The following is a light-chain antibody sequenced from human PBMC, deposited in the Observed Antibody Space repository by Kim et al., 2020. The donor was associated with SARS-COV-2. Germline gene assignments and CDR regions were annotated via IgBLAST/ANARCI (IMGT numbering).Light chain of an antibody. CDR1: SSDVGAHDY. V-gene: IGLV2-14*03. J-gene: IGLJ1*01. Sequence: LTQPASVSASPGQSITISCIGTSSDVGAHDYVSWYQHHPDKAPKLIIYDVTKRPSGVSNRFSGSKSGNTASLTISGLQAEDESEYFCNSYTSISTYVFGTGTKVTVL. CDR3: NSYTSISTYV. CDR2: DVT.